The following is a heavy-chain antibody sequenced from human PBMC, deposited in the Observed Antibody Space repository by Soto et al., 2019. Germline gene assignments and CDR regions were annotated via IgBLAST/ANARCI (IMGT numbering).Heavy chain of an antibody. D-gene: IGHD2-8*01. V-gene: IGHV3-30-3*01. CDR2: VSYDGSNK. J-gene: IGHJ6*02. Sequence: QVQLVESGGGVVQPGRSLRLSCAASGFTFSSYVMHWVRQAPGKGLEWVAVVSYDGSNKYYADSVKGRFTISRDNSKNTLYLEMHSLGTEDTAVFYCARANWQMVFAPHGLDVWGLGTAVTVSS. CDR3: ARANWQMVFAPHGLDV. CDR1: GFTFSSYV.